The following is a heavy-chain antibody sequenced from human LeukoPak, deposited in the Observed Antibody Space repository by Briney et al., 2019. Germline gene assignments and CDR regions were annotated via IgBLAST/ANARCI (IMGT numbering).Heavy chain of an antibody. J-gene: IGHJ5*02. Sequence: ASVKLSCKASGYTFTGYYMHWVRQAPGQGLEWMGWINPNSGGTNYAQKFQGRVTMTRDTSISTAYMELSRLRSDDTAVYYCARGRISSSQADPWGQGTLVTVSS. CDR1: GYTFTGYY. V-gene: IGHV1-2*02. D-gene: IGHD6-13*01. CDR3: ARGRISSSQADP. CDR2: INPNSGGT.